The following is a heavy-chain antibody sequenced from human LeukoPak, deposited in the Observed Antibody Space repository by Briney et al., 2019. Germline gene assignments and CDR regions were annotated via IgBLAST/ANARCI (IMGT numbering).Heavy chain of an antibody. Sequence: GGSLRLSCAASGFTFSSYAMSWVRQAPGKGLEWVSAISGSGGSTYYADSVKGRFTISRDNSKNTLYLQMNSLRAEDTAVYYXXXXXXXPRPYYFDYWGQGTLVTVSS. J-gene: IGHJ4*02. CDR2: ISGSGGST. V-gene: IGHV3-23*01. CDR3: XXXXXXPRPYYFDY. CDR1: GFTFSSYA.